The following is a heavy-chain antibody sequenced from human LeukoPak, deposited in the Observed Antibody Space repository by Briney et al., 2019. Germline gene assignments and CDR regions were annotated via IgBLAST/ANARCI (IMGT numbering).Heavy chain of an antibody. V-gene: IGHV4-59*11. CDR3: ARQSLDIVVVPAATYYYYMDV. CDR1: GGSISSHY. D-gene: IGHD2-2*03. J-gene: IGHJ6*03. Sequence: SETLSLTCTVSGGSISSHYWSWIRQPPGKGLEWIGYIYYSGSTNYTPSLKSRVTISVDTSKNQFSLKLSSVTAADTAVYYCARQSLDIVVVPAATYYYYMDVWGKGTTVTVSS. CDR2: IYYSGST.